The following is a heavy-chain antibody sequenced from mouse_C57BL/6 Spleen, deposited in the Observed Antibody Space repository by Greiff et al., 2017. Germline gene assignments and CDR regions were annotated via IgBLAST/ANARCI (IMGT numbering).Heavy chain of an antibody. CDR2: IDPSDSYT. Sequence: QVQLQQSGAELVMPGASVKLSCKASGYTFTSYWMHWVKQRPGQGLEWIGEIDPSDSYTNYNQKFKGKSTLTVDKSSSTAYMQLSSLTSEDSAVYYCARKGITTVVPDYWGQGTTLTVSS. CDR1: GYTFTSYW. V-gene: IGHV1-69*01. CDR3: ARKGITTVVPDY. J-gene: IGHJ2*01. D-gene: IGHD1-1*01.